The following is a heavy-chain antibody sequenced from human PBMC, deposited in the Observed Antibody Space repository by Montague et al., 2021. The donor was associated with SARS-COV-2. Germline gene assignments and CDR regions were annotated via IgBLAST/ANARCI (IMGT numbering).Heavy chain of an antibody. Sequence: SLRLSCGAFGFIFGDYAMHSVRQRPGKGLEWVSSIRWDRGDKSYXGSXQGRFPISRDDAKNSLYLQMDSLRPEDTALYYCGKASASNARWMQSPIDYWGQGTPVIVSS. CDR1: GFIFGDYA. J-gene: IGHJ4*02. V-gene: IGHV3-9*01. CDR3: GKASASNARWMQSPIDY. D-gene: IGHD5-12*01. CDR2: IRWDRGDK.